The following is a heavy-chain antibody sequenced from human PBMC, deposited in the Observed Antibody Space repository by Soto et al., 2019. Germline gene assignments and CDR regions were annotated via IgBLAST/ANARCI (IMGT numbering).Heavy chain of an antibody. Sequence: AGGSLRLSCAASGFSFSTYGMHWVRQAPGKGLEWVAFISNDGSNKYYADSVKGRFTISRDNSKNTLYLQMNSLRADDTAVYYCARDLGGSSLYYFDYWGPGTLVTVSS. CDR2: ISNDGSNK. D-gene: IGHD1-26*01. CDR3: ARDLGGSSLYYFDY. CDR1: GFSFSTYG. V-gene: IGHV3-30*03. J-gene: IGHJ4*02.